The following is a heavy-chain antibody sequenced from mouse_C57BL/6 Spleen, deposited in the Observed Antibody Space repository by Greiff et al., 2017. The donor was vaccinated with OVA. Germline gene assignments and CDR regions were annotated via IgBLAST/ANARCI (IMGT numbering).Heavy chain of an antibody. V-gene: IGHV1-82*01. J-gene: IGHJ3*01. CDR2: IYPGDGDT. D-gene: IGHD2-3*01. CDR3: AREDDGTLFAY. Sequence: QVQLQQSGPELVKPGASVKISCKASGYAFSSSWMNWVKQRPGKGLEWIGRIYPGDGDTNYNGKFKGKATLTADKSSSTAYMQLSSLTSEDSAVYFCAREDDGTLFAYWGQGTLVTVSA. CDR1: GYAFSSSW.